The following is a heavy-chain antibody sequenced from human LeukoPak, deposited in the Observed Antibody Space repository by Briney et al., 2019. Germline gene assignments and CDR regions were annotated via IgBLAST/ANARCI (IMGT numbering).Heavy chain of an antibody. J-gene: IGHJ2*01. CDR3: ASPLNSSPLWYFDL. Sequence: GGSLRLSCAASGFTFSSYSMNWVRQAPGKGLEWVSSISSSSSYIYYADSVKGRFTISRDNAKNSLYLQMNSLRAEDTAVYYCASPLNSSPLWYFDLWGRGTLVTVSS. V-gene: IGHV3-21*01. D-gene: IGHD6-13*01. CDR2: ISSSSSYI. CDR1: GFTFSSYS.